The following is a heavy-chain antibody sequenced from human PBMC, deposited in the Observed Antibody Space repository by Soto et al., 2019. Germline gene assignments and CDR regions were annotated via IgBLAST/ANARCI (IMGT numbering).Heavy chain of an antibody. V-gene: IGHV3-48*03. CDR2: ISSSGSTI. CDR1: GFTFSSYE. CDR3: ARDHKGGYYYYGMDV. Sequence: GGCMRRSWAAAGFTFSSYEMNWVRQAPGKGLEWVSYISSSGSTIYYADSVKGRFTISRDNAKNSLYLQMNSLRAEDTAVYYCARDHKGGYYYYGMDVWGQGTTVTVSS. J-gene: IGHJ6*02.